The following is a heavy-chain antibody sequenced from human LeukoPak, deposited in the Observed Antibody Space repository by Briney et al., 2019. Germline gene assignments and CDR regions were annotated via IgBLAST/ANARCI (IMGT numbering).Heavy chain of an antibody. CDR2: IWHDGSNQ. CDR3: AKIGYGSGSYRSENY. D-gene: IGHD3-10*01. J-gene: IGHJ4*02. Sequence: GGSLRLSCAASGFSFSSYGLHWVRQAPGKGLEWIAFIWHDGSNQDYADSVKGRFTISRDNSKNTLYLQMNSLRAEDTAVYYCAKIGYGSGSYRSENYWGQGTLVTVSS. V-gene: IGHV3-30*02. CDR1: GFSFSSYG.